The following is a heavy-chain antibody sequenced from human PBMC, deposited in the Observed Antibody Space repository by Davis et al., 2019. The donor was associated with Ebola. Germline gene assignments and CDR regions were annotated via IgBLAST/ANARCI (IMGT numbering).Heavy chain of an antibody. J-gene: IGHJ4*02. CDR3: GGAWD. CDR2: ISSDGSST. Sequence: GESLKISCSASGFTFSSYWMHWVRQAPGKGLVWVSRISSDGSSTSYADSVRGRFTISRDNSRNTLYLQMNSLRADDTAVYYCGGAWDWGQGTLVTVSS. D-gene: IGHD1-26*01. CDR1: GFTFSSYW. V-gene: IGHV3-74*01.